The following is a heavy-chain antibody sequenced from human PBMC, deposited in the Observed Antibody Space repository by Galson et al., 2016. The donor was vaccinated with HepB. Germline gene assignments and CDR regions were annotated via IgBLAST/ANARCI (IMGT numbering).Heavy chain of an antibody. J-gene: IGHJ3*01. CDR2: VSDSGGST. CDR1: GFMFTNYA. Sequence: SLRLSCAASGFMFTNYAMNWVRQAPGKGLEWVSGVSDSGGSTYYADSVKGRFTISRDNSKNTLFLQLTSLRAEDTALYYCAKDKQWLGDTFDVWGQGTMVTVSS. CDR3: AKDKQWLGDTFDV. D-gene: IGHD6-19*01. V-gene: IGHV3-23*01.